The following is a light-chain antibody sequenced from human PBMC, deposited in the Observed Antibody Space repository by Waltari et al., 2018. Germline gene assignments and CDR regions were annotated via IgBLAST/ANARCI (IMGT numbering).Light chain of an antibody. J-gene: IGLJ2*01. CDR1: SGLNVGNHK. CDR3: MIWNSGAVL. Sequence: QAVLPQPSSLSASPGASASLTCTLGSGLNVGNHKIYWYQQKPGSPPQYLLRYKSDSDNHRASGVPSRFSAFKDASANAGILVSSGLGSEDEADYDCMIWNSGAVLFGGGTKVTVL. CDR2: YKSDSDN. V-gene: IGLV5-45*02.